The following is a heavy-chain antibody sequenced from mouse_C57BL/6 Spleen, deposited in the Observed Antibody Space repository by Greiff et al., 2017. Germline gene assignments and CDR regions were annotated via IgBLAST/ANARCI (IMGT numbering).Heavy chain of an antibody. Sequence: VQLQQSGAELVKPGASVKISCKASGYAFSSYWMNWVKQRPGKGLEWIGQIYPGDGDTNYNGKFKGKATLTADKSSSTAYMQLSSLTSEDSAVYFCARRDYDGASMDYWGQGTSVTVSS. CDR1: GYAFSSYW. CDR2: IYPGDGDT. V-gene: IGHV1-80*01. CDR3: ARRDYDGASMDY. D-gene: IGHD2-4*01. J-gene: IGHJ4*01.